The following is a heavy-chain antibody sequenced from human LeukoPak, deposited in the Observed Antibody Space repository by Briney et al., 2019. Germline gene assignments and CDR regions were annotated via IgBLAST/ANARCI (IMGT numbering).Heavy chain of an antibody. J-gene: IGHJ4*02. Sequence: SETLSLTCTVSGDSLSSYYWRWIRQPPGKGLEWIGYIYTRGSNNFHPSLKSRVTISVDTSKNQFSLKLSSVTAADTAVYYCARHVGSSYGPICYPFDYWGQGTLVTVSS. V-gene: IGHV4-4*09. CDR1: GDSLSSYY. D-gene: IGHD5-18*01. CDR3: ARHVGSSYGPICYPFDY. CDR2: IYTRGSN.